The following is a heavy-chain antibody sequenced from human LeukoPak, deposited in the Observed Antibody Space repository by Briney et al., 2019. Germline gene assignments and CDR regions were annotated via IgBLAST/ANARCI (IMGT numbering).Heavy chain of an antibody. Sequence: PSETLSLTCTVSGGSISSYYWSWIRQPPGKGLEWIGYIYYSGSTNYNPSLKSRVTISVDTSRNQFSLKLSSVTAADTAVYYCARVALWFGELYPDYWGQGTLVTVSS. CDR1: GGSISSYY. D-gene: IGHD3-10*01. J-gene: IGHJ4*02. CDR3: ARVALWFGELYPDY. CDR2: IYYSGST. V-gene: IGHV4-59*01.